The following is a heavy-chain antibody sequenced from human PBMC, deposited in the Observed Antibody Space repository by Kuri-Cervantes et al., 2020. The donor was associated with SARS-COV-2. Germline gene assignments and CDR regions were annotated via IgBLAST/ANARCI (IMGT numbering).Heavy chain of an antibody. V-gene: IGHV3-53*01. J-gene: IGHJ4*02. CDR3: ARAPTYYDSSGPTYYFDY. Sequence: GGSLRLSCAASGFTVSSNYMSWVRQAPGKGLEWVSVIYSGGSTYYADSVKGRFTISRDNSKNTLYLQMNSLRAEDTAVYYCARAPTYYDSSGPTYYFDYWGQGTLVTVSS. D-gene: IGHD3-22*01. CDR1: GFTVSSNY. CDR2: IYSGGST.